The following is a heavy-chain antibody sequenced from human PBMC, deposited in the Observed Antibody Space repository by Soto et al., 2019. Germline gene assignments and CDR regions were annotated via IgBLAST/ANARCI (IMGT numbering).Heavy chain of an antibody. V-gene: IGHV4-34*01. CDR2: INHSGST. D-gene: IGHD2-15*01. CDR3: ARGWGYCSGGSCYKDYYYYMDV. Sequence: QVQLQQWGAGLLKPSETLSLTCAVYGGSFSGYYWSGIRQPPGKGLEWSGEINHSGSTNYNPSLKSRVTISVDTAKHQFSLKLVSVTAADTAVYYCARGWGYCSGGSCYKDYYYYMDVWGKGTTVTVSS. J-gene: IGHJ6*03. CDR1: GGSFSGYY.